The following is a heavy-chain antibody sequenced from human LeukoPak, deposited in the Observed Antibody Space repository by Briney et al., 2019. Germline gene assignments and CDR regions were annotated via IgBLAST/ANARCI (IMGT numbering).Heavy chain of an antibody. J-gene: IGHJ4*02. V-gene: IGHV4-38-2*01. D-gene: IGHD1-26*01. CDR1: GYSIRSGYY. Sequence: SETLSLTCAVSGYSIRSGYYWGWIRQPPGKGLGWIGSVFSGNTYYNPSLKSRVIISVDTSKNQFSLDLSSVTAADTAVYYCARLRGSYYYFDSWGQGTLVTVSS. CDR3: ARLRGSYYYFDS. CDR2: VFSGNT.